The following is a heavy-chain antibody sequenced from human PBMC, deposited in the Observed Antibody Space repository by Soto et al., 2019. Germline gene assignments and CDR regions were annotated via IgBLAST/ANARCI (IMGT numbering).Heavy chain of an antibody. CDR2: MNPNSGNT. V-gene: IGHV1-8*01. CDR1: GYTFTSYD. D-gene: IGHD2-15*01. CDR3: ARGRDIVVVVAATTNYYYYMDV. J-gene: IGHJ6*03. Sequence: QVPLVQSGAEVKKPGASVKVSCKASGYTFTSYDINWVRQATGQGLEWMGWMNPNSGNTGYAQKFQGRVTMTRNTSISTAYMELSSLRSEDTAVYYCARGRDIVVVVAATTNYYYYMDVWGKGTTVTVSS.